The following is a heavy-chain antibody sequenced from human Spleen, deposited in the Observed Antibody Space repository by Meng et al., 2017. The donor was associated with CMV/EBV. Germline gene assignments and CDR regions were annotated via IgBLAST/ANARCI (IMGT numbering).Heavy chain of an antibody. CDR1: GFTFSRYG. D-gene: IGHD1-1*01. CDR2: ISNDGRNK. V-gene: IGHV3-30*18. CDR3: AKDDSGTVDY. J-gene: IGHJ4*02. Sequence: QWQWGGWGGGVVQPGRSRRLSCVVSGFTFSRYGMHWVRQSAGKGLEWVAVISNDGRNKQYVDSVKGRLTISRDNSKNTLYLQMNSLKIEDTGIYYCAKDDSGTVDYWGQGTLVTVSS.